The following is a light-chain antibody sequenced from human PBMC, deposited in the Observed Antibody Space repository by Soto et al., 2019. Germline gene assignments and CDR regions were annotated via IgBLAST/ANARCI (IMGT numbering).Light chain of an antibody. CDR2: AAS. CDR1: QSISNF. J-gene: IGKJ1*01. Sequence: DIQMTQSPSSLSASVGDRVTITCRASQSISNFLNWYQQKPGRAPNLLIYAASSLHIGVPSRFSGSGSATDFTLTISSLQPEDFATYYCQQSYSTPRTFGQGTKVEIK. CDR3: QQSYSTPRT. V-gene: IGKV1-39*01.